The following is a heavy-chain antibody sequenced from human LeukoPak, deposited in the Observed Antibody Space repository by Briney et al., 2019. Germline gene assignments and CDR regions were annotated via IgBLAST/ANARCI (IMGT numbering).Heavy chain of an antibody. CDR1: GGSISTSSFY. V-gene: IGHV4-39*01. Sequence: SETLSLTCTVSGGSISTSSFYWGWVRQPPGKGLEYIGTMYYSGSTYYNPSLKSRVTISVDTSKNQFSLKLSSVTAADTAVYYSASTYSVAGNDYWGQGTLVTVSS. CDR2: MYYSGST. J-gene: IGHJ4*02. D-gene: IGHD6-19*01. CDR3: ASTYSVAGNDY.